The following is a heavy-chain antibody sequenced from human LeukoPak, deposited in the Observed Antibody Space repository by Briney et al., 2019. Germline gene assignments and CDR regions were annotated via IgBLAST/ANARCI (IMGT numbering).Heavy chain of an antibody. J-gene: IGHJ4*02. D-gene: IGHD6-19*01. Sequence: SETLSLTCTVSGGSISSYYWSWIRQPPGKGLEWIGYIYYSGSTNYNPSLKSRVTISVDTSKNQFSLKLSSVTAADTAVYYCARVGVAGHYFDYWGQGTLVTVSS. CDR2: IYYSGST. CDR3: ARVGVAGHYFDY. CDR1: GGSISSYY. V-gene: IGHV4-59*01.